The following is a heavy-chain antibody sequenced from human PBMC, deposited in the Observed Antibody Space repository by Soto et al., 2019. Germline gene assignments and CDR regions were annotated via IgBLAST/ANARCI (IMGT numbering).Heavy chain of an antibody. D-gene: IGHD3-16*02. Sequence: QVQLVQSGAEVKKTGASVKVSCKASGYTFTSYVVSWVRQAPGQGLDWMGWSSTYDGNTNHAQKVKGRVTMTRDTSTNTAYMELRSLRSDDTAVYYCTRDPWSAGYRPLLSWGQGPLVTVSS. CDR3: TRDPWSAGYRPLLS. CDR1: GYTFTSYV. CDR2: SSTYDGNT. V-gene: IGHV1-18*01. J-gene: IGHJ5*02.